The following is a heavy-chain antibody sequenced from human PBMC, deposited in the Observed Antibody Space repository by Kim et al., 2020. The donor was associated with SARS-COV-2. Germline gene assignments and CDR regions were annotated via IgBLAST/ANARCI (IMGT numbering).Heavy chain of an antibody. CDR3: AREYYYDSSGYSGAGVYAFDI. V-gene: IGHV1-2*04. D-gene: IGHD3-22*01. CDR2: INPNSGGT. J-gene: IGHJ3*02. Sequence: ASVKVSCKASGYTFTGYYMHWVRQAPGQGLEWMGWINPNSGGTNYAQKFQGWVTMTRDTSISTAYMELSRLRSDDTAVYYCAREYYYDSSGYSGAGVYAFDIWGQGTMVTVSS. CDR1: GYTFTGYY.